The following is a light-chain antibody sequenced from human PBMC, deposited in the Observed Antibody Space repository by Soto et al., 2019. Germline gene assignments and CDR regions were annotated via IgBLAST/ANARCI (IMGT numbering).Light chain of an antibody. CDR3: QQADTFPIT. CDR1: QGISRS. Sequence: DIQMTQSPSTASASVGDRVTNSCLACQGISRSLAWYQQKPGKAPKLLIYAASSLQSGVPSRFSGSGFGTDFTLTISSLQPEDSAIYYCQQADTFPITFGQGTRLEI. V-gene: IGKV1D-12*01. J-gene: IGKJ5*01. CDR2: AAS.